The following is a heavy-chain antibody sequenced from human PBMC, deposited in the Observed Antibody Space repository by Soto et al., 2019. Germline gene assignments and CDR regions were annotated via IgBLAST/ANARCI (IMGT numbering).Heavy chain of an antibody. D-gene: IGHD1-7*01. CDR3: ASRDPGTSVDY. CDR1: GGSFTSNNW. Sequence: QVQLQESGPGLVKPSGTLSLTCAVSGGSFTSNNWWTWVRQPPGQGLVWIGEIYRTGSTNYNPSLNGRFIISLNKSDNQCSLKVTSLTAADTAVYYCASRDPGTSVDYWGQGTLVTVAA. CDR2: IYRTGST. J-gene: IGHJ4*02. V-gene: IGHV4-4*02.